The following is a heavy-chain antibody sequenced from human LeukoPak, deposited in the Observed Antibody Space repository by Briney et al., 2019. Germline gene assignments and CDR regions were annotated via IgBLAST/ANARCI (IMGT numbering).Heavy chain of an antibody. CDR1: GGSISSYY. J-gene: IGHJ4*02. Sequence: SETMSLTCTVYGGSISSYYWSWNRQPPGKGLGWIGYIYYSGSNNYNSSLKSRVTLSVDTSKNQFSLRLSSVTAADTAVYYCARDHSSSSPPKYWGQGTLVTVSS. D-gene: IGHD6-6*01. CDR2: IYYSGSN. CDR3: ARDHSSSSPPKY. V-gene: IGHV4-59*01.